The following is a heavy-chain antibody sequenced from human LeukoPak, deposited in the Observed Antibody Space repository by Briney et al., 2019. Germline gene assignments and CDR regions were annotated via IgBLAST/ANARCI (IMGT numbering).Heavy chain of an antibody. J-gene: IGHJ3*02. CDR3: AREGEGDYVSPILSVSPDAFDI. D-gene: IGHD4-17*01. CDR2: IYYSGST. Sequence: SETLSLTCTVSGGSISSSSYYWGWIRQPPGKGLEWIGSIYYSGSTYYNPSLKSRVTISVDTSKNQFSLKLSSVTAADTAVYYCAREGEGDYVSPILSVSPDAFDIWGQGTMVTVSS. V-gene: IGHV4-39*07. CDR1: GGSISSSSYY.